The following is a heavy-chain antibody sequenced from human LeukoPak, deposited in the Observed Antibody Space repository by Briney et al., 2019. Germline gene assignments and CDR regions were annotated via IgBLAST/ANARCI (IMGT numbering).Heavy chain of an antibody. CDR2: ISSDSTYI. CDR1: GFTFSSYS. V-gene: IGHV3-21*01. J-gene: IGHJ4*02. D-gene: IGHD4-17*01. CDR3: ARDYYGDYYFDF. Sequence: GGSLRLSCAASGFTFSSYSMNWVRQAPGKGLEWVSSISSDSTYINYADSVKGRFTISRDNAKNSLYPQMNCLRDEDTAVYYCARDYYGDYYFDFWGQGTLVTVSS.